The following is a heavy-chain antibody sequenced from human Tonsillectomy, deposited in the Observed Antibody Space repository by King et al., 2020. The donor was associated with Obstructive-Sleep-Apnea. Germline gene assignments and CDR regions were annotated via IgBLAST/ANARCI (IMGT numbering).Heavy chain of an antibody. CDR3: ARDRQDIVVVPAAHTPYYYYYGMDV. CDR1: GFTFSSYW. V-gene: IGHV3-7*01. D-gene: IGHD2-2*01. CDR2: IKQDGSEK. Sequence: VQLVESGGGLVQPGGSLRLSCAASGFTFSSYWMSWVRQAPGKGLEWVANIKQDGSEKYYVDSVKGRFTISRDNAKNSLYLQMNSLRAEDTAVYYCARDRQDIVVVPAAHTPYYYYYGMDVWGQGTTVTVSS. J-gene: IGHJ6*02.